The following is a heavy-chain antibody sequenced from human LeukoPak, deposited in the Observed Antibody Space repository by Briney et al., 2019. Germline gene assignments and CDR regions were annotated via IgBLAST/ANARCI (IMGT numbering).Heavy chain of an antibody. D-gene: IGHD1-26*01. CDR3: ARDSPYSGSYFLLDY. Sequence: GGSLRLSCAASGFTFSSFWMHWVRQAPGKGLMWVSRINSDGSTTNYADSVKGRFTISRDNTKNTLYLQMNSLRAEDTAVYYCARDSPYSGSYFLLDYWGQGTLVTVSS. V-gene: IGHV3-74*01. CDR2: INSDGSTT. J-gene: IGHJ4*02. CDR1: GFTFSSFW.